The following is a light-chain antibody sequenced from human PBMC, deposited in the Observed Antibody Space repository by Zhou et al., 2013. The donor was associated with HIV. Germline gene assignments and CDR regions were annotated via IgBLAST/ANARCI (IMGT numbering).Light chain of an antibody. Sequence: EIVLTQSPGTLSLSPGERATLSCRASHTVTSNYLAWYQHKPGQAPRLLIYSASTRATGIPDRFSGSGSGTDFTLTISRLEPEDFAVYYCQQYGNSPMCSFGQGTKLEIK. J-gene: IGKJ2*04. V-gene: IGKV3-20*01. CDR3: QQYGNSPMCS. CDR1: HTVTSNY. CDR2: SAS.